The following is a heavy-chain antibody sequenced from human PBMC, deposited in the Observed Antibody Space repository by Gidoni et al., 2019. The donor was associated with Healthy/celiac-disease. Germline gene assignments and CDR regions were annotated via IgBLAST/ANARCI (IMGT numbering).Heavy chain of an antibody. CDR1: GFTFSSYA. CDR2: ISYDGSNK. Sequence: QVQLVESGGGVVQPGRSLRLSWAASGFTFSSYAMHWVRQAPGKGLEWVAVISYDGSNKYYADSVKGRFTISRDNSKNTLYLQMNSLRAEDTAVYYCARDPGYSSGLDYWGQGTLVTVSS. V-gene: IGHV3-30*04. D-gene: IGHD6-19*01. J-gene: IGHJ4*02. CDR3: ARDPGYSSGLDY.